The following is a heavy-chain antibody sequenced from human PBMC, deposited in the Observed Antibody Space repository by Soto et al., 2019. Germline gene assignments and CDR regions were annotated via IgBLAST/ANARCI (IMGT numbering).Heavy chain of an antibody. CDR1: GFTFTNAW. V-gene: IGHV3-15*07. Sequence: EVQLVESGGGLVKPGGSLRLSCVASGFTFTNAWMSWVRQAPGKGLEWVGRIRSKADGATAEYAAPVKGRFTISRDDSENTVHVQMNSLQTEDTAVYFCTRKLGSGWYGHYFAYWGQGTLVTVSS. CDR2: IRSKADGATA. CDR3: TRKLGSGWYGHYFAY. D-gene: IGHD6-19*01. J-gene: IGHJ4*02.